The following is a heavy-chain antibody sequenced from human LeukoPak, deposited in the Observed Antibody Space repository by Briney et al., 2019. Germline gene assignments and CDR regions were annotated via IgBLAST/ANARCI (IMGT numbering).Heavy chain of an antibody. J-gene: IGHJ4*02. Sequence: GGSLRLSCAASGFTFSSYAMSWVRQAPGKGLEWVSAISGSGGRTYYADSGKGRFTISRDNSKNTLYLQMNSLRAEDTAVYYCAKDLGGSGGALDYWGQGILVTVSS. V-gene: IGHV3-23*01. D-gene: IGHD3-10*01. CDR2: ISGSGGRT. CDR3: AKDLGGSGGALDY. CDR1: GFTFSSYA.